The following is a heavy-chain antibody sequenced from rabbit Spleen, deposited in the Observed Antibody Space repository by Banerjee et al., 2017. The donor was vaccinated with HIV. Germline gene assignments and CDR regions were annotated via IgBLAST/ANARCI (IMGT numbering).Heavy chain of an antibody. D-gene: IGHD1-1*01. V-gene: IGHV1S45*01. J-gene: IGHJ2*01. Sequence: QEQLEESGGDLVKPEGSLTLTCTASGFSFSSSYWICWVRQAPGKGLEWISCIAGSSSDFTYSATWAKGRFTISKTSSTTVTLQMTSLTVADTATYFCARNYVNAFDPWGPGTLVTVS. CDR3: ARNYVNAFDP. CDR1: GFSFSSSYW. CDR2: IAGSSSDFT.